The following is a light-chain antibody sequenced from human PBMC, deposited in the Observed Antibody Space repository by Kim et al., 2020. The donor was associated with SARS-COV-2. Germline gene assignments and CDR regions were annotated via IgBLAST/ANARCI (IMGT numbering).Light chain of an antibody. V-gene: IGLV2-14*01. CDR2: DVN. J-gene: IGLJ2*01. Sequence: QSALTQPASVSGSPGQSITISCTGTSSDVGGYNYVSWYQQHPGKGPKLMIYDVNKRPSGVSNRFSGSKSGNTASLTISGLQAEDEADYYCSSYTSSSTVVFGGGTQLTV. CDR1: SSDVGGYNY. CDR3: SSYTSSSTVV.